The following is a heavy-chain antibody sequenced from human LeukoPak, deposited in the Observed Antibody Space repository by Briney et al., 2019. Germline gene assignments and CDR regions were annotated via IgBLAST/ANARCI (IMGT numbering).Heavy chain of an antibody. V-gene: IGHV3-11*01. CDR1: GFTFTDYY. J-gene: IGHJ3*02. CDR3: ARGELLWFGELLGTDAFDI. CDR2: ISSSVSTI. D-gene: IGHD3-10*01. Sequence: RGSLRLSCAASGFTFTDYYMSWIRQAPGEGLGWVSYISSSVSTIYYADSVKGRFTISRDNAKNSLYLQMNSLRAEDTAVYYCARGELLWFGELLGTDAFDIWGQGTMVTVSS.